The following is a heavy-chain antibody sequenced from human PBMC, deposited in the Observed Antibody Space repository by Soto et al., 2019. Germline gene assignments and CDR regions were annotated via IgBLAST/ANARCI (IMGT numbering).Heavy chain of an antibody. CDR3: AREGEYYYDSSVYYENWLDS. Sequence: PGGSLRLSCAASGFTFSSYGMHWVRQAPGKGLEWVAVIYYDGSNEYYADSVKGRFTISRDNSRNTLYLQMDSLRAEDTAVYYCAREGEYYYDSSVYYENWLDSWGQGT. CDR1: GFTFSSYG. J-gene: IGHJ5*01. V-gene: IGHV3-33*01. D-gene: IGHD3-22*01. CDR2: IYYDGSNE.